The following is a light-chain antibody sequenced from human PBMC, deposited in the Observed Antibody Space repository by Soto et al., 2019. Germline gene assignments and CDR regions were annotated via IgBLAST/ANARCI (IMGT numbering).Light chain of an antibody. CDR3: CSYAGSGLGV. CDR1: SRDVGSYNL. CDR2: EVS. V-gene: IGLV2-23*02. J-gene: IGLJ3*02. Sequence: QSVLTQPASVAGSPGQSITISCTGTSRDVGSYNLVSWYQQHPGKAPKLMIFEVSQRPSGVSNRFSGSKSGDTASLTISGLQPEDEADYYCCSYAGSGLGVFGGGTKVTVL.